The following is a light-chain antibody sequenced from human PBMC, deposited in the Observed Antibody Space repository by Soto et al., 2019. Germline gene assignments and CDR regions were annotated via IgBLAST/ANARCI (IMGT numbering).Light chain of an antibody. CDR1: QSVSGW. V-gene: IGKV1-5*01. CDR2: DAS. J-gene: IGKJ1*01. Sequence: DIQMTQSPSTLSASVGDTVTVTCRASQSVSGWLAWYQVKPGKAPKLLMHDASSLESGVPSRFSGSASGTEFTLTISSLQPDDFATYFCQQYSTYSWTFGQGTKVDNK. CDR3: QQYSTYSWT.